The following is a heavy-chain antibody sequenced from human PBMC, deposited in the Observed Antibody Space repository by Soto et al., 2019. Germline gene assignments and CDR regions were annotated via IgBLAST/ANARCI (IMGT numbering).Heavy chain of an antibody. CDR1: GFTFSTSD. CDR3: VRAADDSPYAMDV. J-gene: IGHJ6*02. Sequence: EVQLVESGGGLVQPGGSLRLSCAASGFTFSTSDMHWVRQSTRKGLEWVSAIGAAGDTYYLVSVKGRFSITRENAKNPLYLQTNSLRAGDTAAYYCVRAADDSPYAMDVWCQGTTVTVSS. CDR2: IGAAGDT. D-gene: IGHD3-22*01. V-gene: IGHV3-13*01.